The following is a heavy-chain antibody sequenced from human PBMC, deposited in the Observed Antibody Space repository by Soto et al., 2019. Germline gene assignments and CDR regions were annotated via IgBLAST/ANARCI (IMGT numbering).Heavy chain of an antibody. CDR3: VGWYYFDY. V-gene: IGHV3-48*01. D-gene: IGHD2-8*01. CDR1: GFTFSSYS. J-gene: IGHJ4*02. CDR2: ISSTSSTI. Sequence: EVQLVESGGDLVQPGGSLRLSCAASGFTFSSYSMNWVRQAPGKGLEWVSYISSTSSTIYYADSVKGRFTISRDNAKNSLYLQMNSLRAEDTAVYYCVGWYYFDYWGQGTLVTVSS.